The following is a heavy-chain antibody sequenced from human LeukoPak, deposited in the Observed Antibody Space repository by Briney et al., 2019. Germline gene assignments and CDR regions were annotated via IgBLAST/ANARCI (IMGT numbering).Heavy chain of an antibody. CDR1: GFTFDDYA. J-gene: IGHJ4*02. Sequence: TGGSLRLSCAASGFTFDDYAMRWVRHAPGKGLEWVSLISGDGGSTYYADSVKGRFTVSRGNSKNSLYLQMNSLRTEDTALYYCAKPLWFGAEIDYWGQGTLVTVSS. V-gene: IGHV3-43*02. D-gene: IGHD3-10*01. CDR3: AKPLWFGAEIDY. CDR2: ISGDGGST.